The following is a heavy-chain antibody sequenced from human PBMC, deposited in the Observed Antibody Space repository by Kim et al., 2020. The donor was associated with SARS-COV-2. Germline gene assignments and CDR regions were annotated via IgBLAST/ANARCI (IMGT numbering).Heavy chain of an antibody. Sequence: SETLSLTCSISGVSVNTGGYYWSWIRQHAGKGREWIAYIHYDGSPFYNPALEARVSISLDRAENPLSLKLSAMTAAATAVYYCAGVRVGHSTPADHWCQG. CDR1: GVSVNTGGYY. J-gene: IGHJ4*02. V-gene: IGHV4-31*03. D-gene: IGHD1-26*01. CDR3: AGVRVGHSTPADH. CDR2: IHYDGSP.